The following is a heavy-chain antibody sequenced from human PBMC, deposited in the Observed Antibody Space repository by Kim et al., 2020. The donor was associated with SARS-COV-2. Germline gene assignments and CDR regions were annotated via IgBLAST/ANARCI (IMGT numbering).Heavy chain of an antibody. Sequence: ASVKVSCKASGYTFTSYYMHWVRQAPGQGLEWMGIINPSGGSTSYAQKFQGRVTMTRDTSTSTVYMELSSLRSEDTAVYYCARKGGYYGSGSYFGLDYWGQGTLVTVSS. J-gene: IGHJ4*02. V-gene: IGHV1-46*01. CDR2: INPSGGST. CDR1: GYTFTSYY. CDR3: ARKGGYYGSGSYFGLDY. D-gene: IGHD3-10*01.